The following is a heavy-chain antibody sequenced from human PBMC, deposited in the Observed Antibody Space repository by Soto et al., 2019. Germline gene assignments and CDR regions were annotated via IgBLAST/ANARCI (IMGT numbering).Heavy chain of an antibody. J-gene: IGHJ2*01. V-gene: IGHV1-18*01. Sequence: DSVWVSCKTSGYTFTYYAVTWVRQAPRQGLEWMGRISAYNGHTKYAQNLQGSLTLTTDTSTNQAYVELRRLRSDDTAVYYCARRALALAYF. CDR1: GYTFTYYA. CDR2: ISAYNGHT. CDR3: ARRALALAYF.